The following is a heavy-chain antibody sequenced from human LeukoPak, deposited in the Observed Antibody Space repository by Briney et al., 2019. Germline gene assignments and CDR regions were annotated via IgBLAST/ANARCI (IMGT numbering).Heavy chain of an antibody. D-gene: IGHD2-2*01. Sequence: PGGSLRFSCAASGFTFSSYEMNWVRQAPGKGLEWVSYISSSGSTIYYADSVKGRFTISRDNAKNSLYLQMNSLRAEDTAVYYCARDRFVVVPAASAYYHGMDVWGQGTTVTVSS. CDR3: ARDRFVVVPAASAYYHGMDV. J-gene: IGHJ6*02. V-gene: IGHV3-48*03. CDR2: ISSSGSTI. CDR1: GFTFSSYE.